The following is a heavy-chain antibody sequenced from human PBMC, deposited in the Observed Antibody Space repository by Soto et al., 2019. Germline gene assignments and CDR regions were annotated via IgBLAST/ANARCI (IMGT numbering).Heavy chain of an antibody. D-gene: IGHD3-10*01. V-gene: IGHV1-69*08. J-gene: IGHJ4*02. CDR3: ARDRYAYGSGSTIDY. CDR2: IVPILGVP. CDR1: GGTFSSYT. Sequence: QVQLVQSGAEVKKPGSSVKVSCKASGGTFSSYTVSWVRQAPGQGLEWMGRIVPILGVPHYAQRFQGRVTSTADKGTNTAYMEMSSLRSEDTVVYYYARDRYAYGSGSTIDYWGQGTLVTVSS.